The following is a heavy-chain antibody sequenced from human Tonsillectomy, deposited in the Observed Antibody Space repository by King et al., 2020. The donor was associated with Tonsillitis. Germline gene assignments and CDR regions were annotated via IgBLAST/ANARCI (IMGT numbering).Heavy chain of an antibody. CDR1: GDFVFSHY. V-gene: IGHV4-59*08. Sequence: QVQLQESGPGLVKPSETLSLTCTVPGDFVFSHYWSWIRQPPGKGLEWIGYIYYSGKGNNNPSLKSRVTMSVDTSKKQISLKLNSVTAEDTAVYYCVRTLMIGDHLDAFDIWGQGTMVTVSS. CDR2: IYYSGKG. J-gene: IGHJ3*02. CDR3: VRTLMIGDHLDAFDI. D-gene: IGHD3-22*01.